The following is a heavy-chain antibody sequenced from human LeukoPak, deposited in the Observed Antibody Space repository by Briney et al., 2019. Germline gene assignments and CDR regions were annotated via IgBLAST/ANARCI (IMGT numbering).Heavy chain of an antibody. CDR2: IKSKTDGGTT. Sequence: GGSLRLSCAASGFTFSNAWTSWVRQAPGKGLEWVGRIKSKTDGGTTDYAAPVKGRFTISRDDSKNTLYLQMNSLKTEDTAVYYCTTETSLGYCSSTSCYSFDYWGQGTLVTVSS. CDR1: GFTFSNAW. J-gene: IGHJ4*02. CDR3: TTETSLGYCSSTSCYSFDY. D-gene: IGHD2-2*01. V-gene: IGHV3-15*01.